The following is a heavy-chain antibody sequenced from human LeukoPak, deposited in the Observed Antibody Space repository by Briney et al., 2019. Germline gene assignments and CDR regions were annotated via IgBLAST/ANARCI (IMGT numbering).Heavy chain of an antibody. V-gene: IGHV1-18*01. D-gene: IGHD2-2*01. CDR2: ISAYNGNT. CDR3: ARVSLGYCSSTSCYLYSGRFDP. CDR1: GYTFTSYG. J-gene: IGHJ5*02. Sequence: GASVKVSCKASGYTFTSYGISWVRQAPGQGLEWMGWISAYNGNTNYAQKLQGRVTMTTDTSTSTAYMELRSLRSDDTAVYYCARVSLGYCSSTSCYLYSGRFDPWGQGTLVTVSS.